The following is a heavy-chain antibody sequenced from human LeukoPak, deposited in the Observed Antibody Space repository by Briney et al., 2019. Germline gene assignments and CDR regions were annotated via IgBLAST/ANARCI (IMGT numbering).Heavy chain of an antibody. CDR3: ATTNDGGGYQWGDFFDF. Sequence: SVKVSCKASGGTSNSHAISWVRQAPGQGLEWMGRIIPNLGTTNRAQNFQDRVTLTADKSTNTAYIELTSLTSDDTAVYYCATTNDGGGYQWGDFFDFWGQGTLVTVSS. V-gene: IGHV1-69*04. J-gene: IGHJ4*02. CDR1: GGTSNSHA. CDR2: IIPNLGTT. D-gene: IGHD3-22*01.